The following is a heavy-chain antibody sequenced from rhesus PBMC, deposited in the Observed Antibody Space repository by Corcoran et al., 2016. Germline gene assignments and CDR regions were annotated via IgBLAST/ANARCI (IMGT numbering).Heavy chain of an antibody. J-gene: IGHJ4*01. D-gene: IGHD6-25*01. CDR2: INPSDSDT. CDR3: AKGGIAAAGSYFDY. Sequence: EVQLVQSGAEVKRPGESLKISCKPSGYSFTSYWISWVRQMPGKGLEWMGAINPSDSDTRDTPSFQGQVTIVADKSISTAYLQWSRLKASDTATYYCAKGGIAAAGSYFDYWGQGVLVTVSS. V-gene: IGHV5-20*01. CDR1: GYSFTSYW.